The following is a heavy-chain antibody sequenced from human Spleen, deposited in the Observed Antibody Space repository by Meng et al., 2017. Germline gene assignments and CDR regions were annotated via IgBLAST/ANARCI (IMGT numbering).Heavy chain of an antibody. J-gene: IGHJ4*02. CDR2: ISGSGGNT. CDR3: GGGYDSSGYYPQYYFDY. Sequence: GGSLRLSCAASGFTFDDYGMSWVRQAPGKGLEWVSGISGSGGNTHYADSVEGRFTISRDNSKNTLYLQMNSLRAEDTAVYYCGGGYDSSGYYPQYYFDYWGQGTLVTVSS. V-gene: IGHV3-23*01. CDR1: GFTFDDYG. D-gene: IGHD3-22*01.